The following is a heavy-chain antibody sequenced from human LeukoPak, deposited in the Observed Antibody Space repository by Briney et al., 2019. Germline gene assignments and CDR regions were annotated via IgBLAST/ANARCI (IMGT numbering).Heavy chain of an antibody. V-gene: IGHV4-39*07. Sequence: SETLSLTCTVSGGSISSSSYYWGWIRRPPGKGLEWIGTIYYRGSTYYNPSLKSRVTISVDTSKNQFSLKLSSVTAADTAVYCCARVPTVTFFDYWGQGTLVTVSS. CDR1: GGSISSSSYY. CDR2: IYYRGST. J-gene: IGHJ4*02. D-gene: IGHD4-17*01. CDR3: ARVPTVTFFDY.